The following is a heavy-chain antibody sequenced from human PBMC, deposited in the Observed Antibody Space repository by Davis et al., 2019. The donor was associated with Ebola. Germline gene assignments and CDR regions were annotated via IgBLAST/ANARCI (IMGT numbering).Heavy chain of an antibody. CDR2: INFGCSST. CDR3: AGDPNWESGS. J-gene: IGHJ5*02. Sequence: GESLKISCAASGFTFSHTDMNWFRQAPGGGPEWVSNINFGCSSTYSADSVKGRFTISRDNSKNILYLQMDSLRIEDTAQYYCAGDPNWESGSWGQGTLVSVSS. CDR1: GFTFSHTD. V-gene: IGHV3-23*01. D-gene: IGHD1-1*01.